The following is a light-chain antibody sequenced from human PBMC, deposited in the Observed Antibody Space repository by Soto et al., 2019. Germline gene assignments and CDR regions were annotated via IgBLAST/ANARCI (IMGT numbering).Light chain of an antibody. CDR3: QQRSNWPLT. CDR1: QSVSSY. V-gene: IGKV3-11*01. J-gene: IGKJ4*02. CDR2: DAS. Sequence: EIVLTQSPATLSLSPGERATLSCRASQSVSSYLAWYQQKPGQAPRLLIYDASNMATGIPARFSGSGSGTDFTLTIRSRETEDFAVYYCQQRSNWPLTFGGGTKVESK.